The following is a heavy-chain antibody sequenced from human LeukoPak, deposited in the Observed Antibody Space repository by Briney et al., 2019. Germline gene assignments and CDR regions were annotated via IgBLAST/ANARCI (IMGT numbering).Heavy chain of an antibody. Sequence: PSETLSLTCAVSGDSVSGSYWSWIRQPPGKGLEWIGYISAISGNTNYNPSLKGRVTISVDTSKNQFSLKLSSVTAADTAVYYCARQTYSSSSGWVDPWGPGTLVTVFS. V-gene: IGHV4-4*09. D-gene: IGHD6-6*01. CDR3: ARQTYSSSSGWVDP. J-gene: IGHJ5*02. CDR2: ISAISGNT. CDR1: GDSVSGSY.